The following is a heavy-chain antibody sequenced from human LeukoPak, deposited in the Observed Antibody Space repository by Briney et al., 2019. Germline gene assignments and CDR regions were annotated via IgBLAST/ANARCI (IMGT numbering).Heavy chain of an antibody. D-gene: IGHD6-13*01. V-gene: IGHV3-48*03. CDR1: GFTFSNYE. Sequence: GGSLRLSCAASGFTFSNYEMNWVRQAPGKGLEWISHISNFGDIIHYADSVEGRFTISRDNDKNSIYLQMNSLRAEDTAVYYCAKDATPALGTVYMDVWGKGATVTISS. J-gene: IGHJ6*03. CDR3: AKDATPALGTVYMDV. CDR2: ISNFGDII.